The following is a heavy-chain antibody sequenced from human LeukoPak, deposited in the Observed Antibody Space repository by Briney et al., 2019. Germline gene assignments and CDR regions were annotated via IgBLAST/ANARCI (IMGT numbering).Heavy chain of an antibody. J-gene: IGHJ6*02. V-gene: IGHV3-20*01. D-gene: IGHD2-2*01. CDR3: ARRYCTSTSCSNYYYYYGMDV. CDR2: INWNGGST. Sequence: PGGFLRLSWAASGFAFDDYGMSWVRQAPGKGLEWVSGINWNGGSTGYADSVKGRFTISRDNAKNSLYLQMNSLRAEDTALYHCARRYCTSTSCSNYYYYYGMDVRGQGTTVTVSS. CDR1: GFAFDDYG.